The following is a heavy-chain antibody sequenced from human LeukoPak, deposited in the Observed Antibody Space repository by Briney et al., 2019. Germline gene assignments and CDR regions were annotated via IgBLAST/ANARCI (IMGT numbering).Heavy chain of an antibody. CDR1: GYTFTSYD. CDR2: MNPNSGNT. J-gene: IGHJ6*03. CDR3: ARPGDHYYMDV. V-gene: IGHV1-8*03. Sequence: ASVKVSCKASGYTFTSYDINWVRQATGQGLEWMGWMNPNSGNTGYAQKFQGRVTITRNTSISTAYMELSGLRSDDTAVYYCARPGDHYYMDVWGKGTTVTVSS.